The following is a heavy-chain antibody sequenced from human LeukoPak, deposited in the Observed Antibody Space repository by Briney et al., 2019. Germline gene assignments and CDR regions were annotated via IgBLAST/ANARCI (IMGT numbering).Heavy chain of an antibody. D-gene: IGHD3-10*01. V-gene: IGHV1-18*01. CDR3: ARDRYWFGELSLYYFDY. CDR2: ISAYNGNT. CDR1: GYTFTSYG. Sequence: ASVKVSCKASGYTFTSYGISWVRQAPGQGLEWMGWISAYNGNTNYAQKLQGRVTMTTDTSTGTAYMELRSLRSDDTAVYYCARDRYWFGELSLYYFDYWGQGTLVTVSS. J-gene: IGHJ4*02.